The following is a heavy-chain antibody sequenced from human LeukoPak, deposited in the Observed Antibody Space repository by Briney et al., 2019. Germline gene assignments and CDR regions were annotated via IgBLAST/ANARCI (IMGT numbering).Heavy chain of an antibody. J-gene: IGHJ4*02. CDR3: AKDRAITFGGVIVPFDY. V-gene: IGHV4-34*01. CDR2: INHSGST. D-gene: IGHD3-16*02. CDR1: GGSFSGYY. Sequence: PSETLSLTCAVYGGSFSGYYWSWIRQPPGKGLEWIGEINHSGSTNYNPSLKSRVTISVDTSKNQFSLKLSSVTAADTAVYYCAKDRAITFGGVIVPFDYWGQGTLVTVSS.